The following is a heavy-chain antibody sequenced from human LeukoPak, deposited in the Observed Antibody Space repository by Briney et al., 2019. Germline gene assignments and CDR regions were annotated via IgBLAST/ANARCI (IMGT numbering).Heavy chain of an antibody. V-gene: IGHV3-21*05. Sequence: PGGSLRLSCAGSGDGFTRHTMNWVRRAPGKGLEWISYIRSGGDYIYYADSVKGRFTISRDNARTSVYLQMNSLRVEDTAIYYCVRKAWEGHWNLDLWGRGTLVTVSS. D-gene: IGHD1-26*01. CDR2: IRSGGDYI. CDR1: GDGFTRHT. J-gene: IGHJ2*01. CDR3: VRKAWEGHWNLDL.